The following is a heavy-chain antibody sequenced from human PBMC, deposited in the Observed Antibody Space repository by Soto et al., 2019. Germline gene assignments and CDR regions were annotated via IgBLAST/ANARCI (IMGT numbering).Heavy chain of an antibody. CDR2: IYGGGST. D-gene: IGHD2-8*01. CDR1: GFTVSSNY. V-gene: IGHV3-66*01. J-gene: IGHJ5*02. CDR3: AKDDADVSPNWFDP. Sequence: GGSLRLSCAASGFTVSSNYMNWVRQAPGKGLEWVSLIYGGGSTRYADSVKGRFTISRDSSKNTLYLQMNSLRAEDTAVYYCAKDDADVSPNWFDPWGQGTLVTVSS.